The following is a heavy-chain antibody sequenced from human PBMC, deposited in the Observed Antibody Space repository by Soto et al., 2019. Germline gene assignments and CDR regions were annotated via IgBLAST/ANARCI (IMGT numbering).Heavy chain of an antibody. Sequence: SVKVSCKASGGTFSSYAISWVRQAPGQGLEWMGGIVPIFGTANYAQKFQGRVTITADESTSTAYMELSSLRSEDTAVYFCARVRSDSYYDSSGYYRRYAFDIWGQGTMVTVSS. J-gene: IGHJ3*02. CDR1: GGTFSSYA. D-gene: IGHD3-22*01. CDR3: ARVRSDSYYDSSGYYRRYAFDI. CDR2: IVPIFGTA. V-gene: IGHV1-69*13.